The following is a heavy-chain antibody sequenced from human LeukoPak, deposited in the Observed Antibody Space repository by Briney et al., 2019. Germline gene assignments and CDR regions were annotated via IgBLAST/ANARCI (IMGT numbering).Heavy chain of an antibody. D-gene: IGHD3-10*01. CDR3: ARDGPNYGSGSYDAFDI. J-gene: IGHJ3*02. CDR2: INPNSGGT. CDR1: GYTFTGYY. V-gene: IGHV1-2*02. Sequence: ASVKVSCKASGYTFTGYYMHWVRQAPGQGLEWMGWINPNSGGTNYAQKFQGRVTMTRDTSISTAYMELGRLRSDDTAVYYCARDGPNYGSGSYDAFDIWGQGTMVTVSS.